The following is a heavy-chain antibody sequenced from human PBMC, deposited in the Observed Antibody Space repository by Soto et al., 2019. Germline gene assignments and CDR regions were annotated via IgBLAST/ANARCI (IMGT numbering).Heavy chain of an antibody. Sequence: GGSLRLSCAASGFTFTSYGMHWVRQAPGKGLEWMALILHDGSAEYYADSVKGRFTISRDNSKNTLYLQMNSLRAEDTAVYYCARSRDGYSFYFYYGMDGWGQGTTVTVSS. V-gene: IGHV3-30*03. J-gene: IGHJ6*02. CDR1: GFTFTSYG. CDR3: ARSRDGYSFYFYYGMDG. CDR2: ILHDGSAE. D-gene: IGHD4-4*01.